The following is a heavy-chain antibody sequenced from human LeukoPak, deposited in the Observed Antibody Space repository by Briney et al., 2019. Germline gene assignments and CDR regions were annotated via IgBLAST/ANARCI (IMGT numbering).Heavy chain of an antibody. CDR3: AREAYPLAYCGGDCYYDY. V-gene: IGHV3-74*01. Sequence: PGGSLRLSCAASGFTFISYWMYWVRQAPGKGLVWVSRINSDGGSTTYAESVKGRFTISRDNAKNTLSLQMNSLRAEDTAVYYCAREAYPLAYCGGDCYYDYWGQGTLVTVSS. CDR2: INSDGGST. J-gene: IGHJ4*02. CDR1: GFTFISYW. D-gene: IGHD2-21*02.